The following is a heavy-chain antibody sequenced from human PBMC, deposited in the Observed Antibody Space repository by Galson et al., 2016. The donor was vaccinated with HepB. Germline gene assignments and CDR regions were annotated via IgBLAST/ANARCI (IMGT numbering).Heavy chain of an antibody. D-gene: IGHD1-26*01. CDR1: GGSIVSGGSY. J-gene: IGHJ5*02. CDR2: MYYSGST. V-gene: IGHV4-31*03. Sequence: TLSLTCTVSGGSIVSGGSYWSWIRQHPGKGLEWIGYMYYSGSTYYNPSLKSRVTISIDTSKNQFSLELTSVTAADTAVYFCAREERRDGRYLWLDPWGQGTLVTVSS. CDR3: AREERRDGRYLWLDP.